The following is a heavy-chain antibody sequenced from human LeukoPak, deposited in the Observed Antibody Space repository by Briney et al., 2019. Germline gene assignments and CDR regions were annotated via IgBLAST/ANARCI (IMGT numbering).Heavy chain of an antibody. D-gene: IGHD3-10*01. CDR3: ARDYYGSGFFDY. CDR1: GVSISNYY. V-gene: IGHV4-59*01. CDR2: IYYSGST. J-gene: IGHJ4*02. Sequence: PSETLSLTCSVSGVSISNYYWSWIRQPPGKGLGWIGYIYYSGSTNYNPSLESRATISVDPSKSQISLRLTSLTAADTAVYYCARDYYGSGFFDYWGQGILVTVSS.